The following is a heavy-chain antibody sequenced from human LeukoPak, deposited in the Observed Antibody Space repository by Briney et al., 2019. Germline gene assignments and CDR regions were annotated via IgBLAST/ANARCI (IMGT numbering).Heavy chain of an antibody. V-gene: IGHV4-39*07. CDR2: IYYSGST. D-gene: IGHD6-19*01. J-gene: IGHJ5*02. Sequence: PETLSLTCTVSGGSISSSSYYWGWIRQPPGKGLEWIGSIYYSGSTYYNPSLKSRVTISVDTSKNQFSLKLSSVTAADTAVYYCAVRVAVAGTYWFDPWGQGTLVTVSS. CDR3: AVRVAVAGTYWFDP. CDR1: GGSISSSSYY.